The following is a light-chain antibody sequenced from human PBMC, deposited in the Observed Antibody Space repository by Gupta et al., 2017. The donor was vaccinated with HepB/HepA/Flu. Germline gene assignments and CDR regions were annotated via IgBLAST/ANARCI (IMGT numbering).Light chain of an antibody. CDR3: VLFMGSGITM. CDR2: TTN. V-gene: IGLV8-61*01. J-gene: IGLJ3*02. Sequence: QTVVTQEPSFSVSPGGTVTLTCGLSSGSVSTTNYPSWYQQTPGQTPRTLLYTTNPRSSGVPDRFSGSILGNKAALTITGAQADDESDYYCVLFMGSGITMFGGGTRLTVL. CDR1: SGSVSTTNY.